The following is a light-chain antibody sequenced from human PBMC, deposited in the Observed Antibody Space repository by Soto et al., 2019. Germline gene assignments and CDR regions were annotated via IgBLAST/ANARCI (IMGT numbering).Light chain of an antibody. CDR3: QQYGTSEII. Sequence: ETVLTQSPVTLSVSPGERATLSCRASQRVSSNLAWYHQKPGQAPRLLIYGASTRATGIPDRFSGSGSGTDFTLTISRLETEDFAVFYCQQYGTSEIIFGQGTRLETK. CDR2: GAS. J-gene: IGKJ5*01. CDR1: QRVSSN. V-gene: IGKV3-15*01.